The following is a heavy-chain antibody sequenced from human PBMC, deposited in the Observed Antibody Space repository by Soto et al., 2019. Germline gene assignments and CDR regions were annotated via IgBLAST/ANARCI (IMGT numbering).Heavy chain of an antibody. V-gene: IGHV3-33*01. Sequence: RLACAVPRYTLSRYAMPWVGLGPGKRLEWVAVIWYDGSNKYYADSVKGRFTISRDNSKNTLYLQMNSLRAEDTAVYYCARDPHGIVVGVARNYYSSGMDFWRQ. CDR3: ARDPHGIVVGVARNYYSSGMDF. CDR1: RYTLSRYA. CDR2: IWYDGSNK. D-gene: IGHD2-15*01. J-gene: IGHJ6*02.